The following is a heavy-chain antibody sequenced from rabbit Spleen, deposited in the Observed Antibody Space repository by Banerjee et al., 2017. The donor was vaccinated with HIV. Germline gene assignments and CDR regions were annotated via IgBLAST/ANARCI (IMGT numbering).Heavy chain of an antibody. J-gene: IGHJ6*01. D-gene: IGHD1-1*01. Sequence: QEQLVESGGGLVQPGASLTLTCKASGLDFSSRYWICWVRQAPGKGLEWIACIDVTRTGTTYYASWVNGRYTISKTSSTTVTLQMTSLTAADRAAYFCARDLVGVIGWNFYLWGPGTLVTVS. CDR2: IDVTRTGTT. V-gene: IGHV1S45*01. CDR1: GLDFSSRYW. CDR3: ARDLVGVIGWNFYL.